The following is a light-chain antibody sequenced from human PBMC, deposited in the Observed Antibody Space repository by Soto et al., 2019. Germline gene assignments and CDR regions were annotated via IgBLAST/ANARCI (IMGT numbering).Light chain of an antibody. J-gene: IGLJ1*01. V-gene: IGLV2-11*01. CDR1: SSDVGRFEY. Sequence: QSVLTQPRSVSGSPGQSVTISCTGTSSDVGRFEYVSWYQQHPGEAPKVVVYDITKRPSGVPDRFSGSKSGNTASLTISGLQAQDEADYYCCSYAGIYSYVFGTGTKLPVL. CDR3: CSYAGIYSYV. CDR2: DIT.